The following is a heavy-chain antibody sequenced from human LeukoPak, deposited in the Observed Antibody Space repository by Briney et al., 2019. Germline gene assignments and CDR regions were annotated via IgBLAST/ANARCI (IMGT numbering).Heavy chain of an antibody. V-gene: IGHV1-8*02. Sequence: SVKVSCKASRYTCSDYFIHWFRQATGQPLEWMGWMNPNSCNTGYAQKFQGRVTMTRNTSISTAYMELSSLRSEDTAVYYCTLGEQQLADVYYDAFDIWGQGTMVTVSS. CDR2: MNPNSCNT. J-gene: IGHJ3*02. CDR3: TLGEQQLADVYYDAFDI. CDR1: RYTCSDYF. D-gene: IGHD6-13*01.